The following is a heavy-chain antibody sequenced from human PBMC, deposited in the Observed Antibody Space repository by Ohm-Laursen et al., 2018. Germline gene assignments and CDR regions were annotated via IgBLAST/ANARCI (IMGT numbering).Heavy chain of an antibody. J-gene: IGHJ4*02. D-gene: IGHD5-24*01. CDR2: ISAYNGNT. CDR1: GYTFTSYG. V-gene: IGHV1-18*01. CDR3: VCQTATRPR. Sequence: ASETASCKASGYTFTSYGISWVRQAPGQGLEWMGWISAYNGNTNYAQKLQSRVTMTTDTSTSTAYMELRSLRSDDTAVYYCVCQTATRPRWGQGTLVTVSS.